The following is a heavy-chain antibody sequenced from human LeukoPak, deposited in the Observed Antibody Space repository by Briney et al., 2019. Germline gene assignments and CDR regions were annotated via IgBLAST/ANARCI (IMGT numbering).Heavy chain of an antibody. Sequence: PSETLSLTCTVSGGSISSYYWSWIRQPPGKGLEWIGRIYTSGSTNYNPSLKSRVTMSVDTSKNQFSLKLSSVTAADTAVYYCARDRGAAGTWNWFDPWGQGTLVTVSS. J-gene: IGHJ5*02. CDR3: ARDRGAAGTWNWFDP. CDR2: IYTSGST. D-gene: IGHD6-13*01. CDR1: GGSISSYY. V-gene: IGHV4-4*07.